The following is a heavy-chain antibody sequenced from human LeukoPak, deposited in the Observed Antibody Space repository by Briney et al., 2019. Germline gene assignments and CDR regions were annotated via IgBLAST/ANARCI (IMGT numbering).Heavy chain of an antibody. J-gene: IGHJ5*02. V-gene: IGHV1-46*01. CDR2: INPSGGST. Sequence: GASVKVSSKASGYTFTSYYMHWVRQAPGQGLEWMGIINPSGGSTNYAQKLQGRVTMTTDTSTSTAYMELRSLRSDDTAVYYCVREQNWFDPWGQGTLVTVSS. CDR1: GYTFTSYY. CDR3: VREQNWFDP.